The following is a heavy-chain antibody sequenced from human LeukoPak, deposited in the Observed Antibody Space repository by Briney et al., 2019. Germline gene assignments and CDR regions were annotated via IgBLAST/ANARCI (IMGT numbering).Heavy chain of an antibody. CDR1: GFPFSSYE. D-gene: IGHD2-21*01. CDR3: AKLFSTAHY. V-gene: IGHV3-48*03. Sequence: GGSLRLSCAVSGFPFSSYEMNWVRQAPGKGLEWVSLISSSGSTIYYADSVKGRFTISRDNAKNSLYLQMNSLRAEDTAVYYCAKLFSTAHYWGQGTLVTVSS. J-gene: IGHJ4*02. CDR2: ISSSGSTI.